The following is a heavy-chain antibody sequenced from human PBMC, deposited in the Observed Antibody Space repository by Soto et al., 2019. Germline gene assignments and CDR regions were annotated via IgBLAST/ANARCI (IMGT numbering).Heavy chain of an antibody. Sequence: PGGSLRLSCTSSGFTLNVYGLHWVRQAPGKGLEWLSYIWSDGSNTFYADSVKGRFSVSRDNSENIVFLEMNSLRAEDTAVYFCARDRAGGNPLDAWGQGTWVTVYS. CDR2: IWSDGSNT. V-gene: IGHV3-33*01. J-gene: IGHJ4*03. CDR1: GFTLNVYG. CDR3: ARDRAGGNPLDA. D-gene: IGHD6-13*01.